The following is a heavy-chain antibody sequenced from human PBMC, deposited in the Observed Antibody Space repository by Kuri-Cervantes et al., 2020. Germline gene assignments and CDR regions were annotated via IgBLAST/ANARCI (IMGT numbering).Heavy chain of an antibody. V-gene: IGHV2-26*01. D-gene: IGHD6-19*01. CDR3: ARMEGGWYPTSAY. Sequence: SGPTLVKPTQTLTLTCTFSGFSLSTSGVGVGWIRQPPGKALEWLAHIFSNDEKSYSTSLKSRLTISKDTSKSQVVLTITNMDPVDTATYYCARMEGGWYPTSAYWGQGTLVTVSS. J-gene: IGHJ4*02. CDR1: GFSLSTSGVG. CDR2: IFSNDEK.